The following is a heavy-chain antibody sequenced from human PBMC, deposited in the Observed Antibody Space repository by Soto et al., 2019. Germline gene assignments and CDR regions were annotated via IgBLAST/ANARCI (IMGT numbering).Heavy chain of an antibody. CDR3: AHRPRGYSEHFDY. CDR2: IYWDDDE. D-gene: IGHD5-18*01. V-gene: IGHV2-5*02. J-gene: IGHJ4*02. CDR1: GFSLTTRGVG. Sequence: QITLKESGPTLVKPTQTLTLTCTFSGFSLTTRGVGVGWIRQPPGKALEWLALIYWDDDEGYSPSLKSRLTTTKDTSTNQLVLTITHMDPVDTSAYYSAHRPRGYSEHFDYWGQGTLVTVSS.